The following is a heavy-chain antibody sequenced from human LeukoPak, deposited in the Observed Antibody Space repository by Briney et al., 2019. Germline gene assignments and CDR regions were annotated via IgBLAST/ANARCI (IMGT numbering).Heavy chain of an antibody. CDR1: GFTFSSYG. CDR2: IRYDGSNK. J-gene: IGHJ4*02. Sequence: GGSLRLSCAASGFTFSSYGMHWVRQAPGKGLEWVAFIRYDGSNKYYADSVMGRFTISRDNSKNTLYLQMNSLRAEDTAVYYCAKSHSDTIFGVVIGSPADYWGQGTLVTASS. V-gene: IGHV3-30*02. D-gene: IGHD3-3*01. CDR3: AKSHSDTIFGVVIGSPADY.